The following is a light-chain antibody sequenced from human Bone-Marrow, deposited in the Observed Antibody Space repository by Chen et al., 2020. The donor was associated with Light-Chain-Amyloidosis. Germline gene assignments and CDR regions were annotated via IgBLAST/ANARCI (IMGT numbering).Light chain of an antibody. V-gene: IGLV2-14*01. Sequence: QSALTQPASVSGSPGQSITISCTGTSSDVGGYNYVSWYQQHPGKAPKLMIYDVSNRPSGVSNRSSAAKSGNTASLTISGLQAEDEADYYCSSYTSRSTLDIFGTGTKVTVL. CDR3: SSYTSRSTLDI. J-gene: IGLJ1*01. CDR1: SSDVGGYNY. CDR2: DVS.